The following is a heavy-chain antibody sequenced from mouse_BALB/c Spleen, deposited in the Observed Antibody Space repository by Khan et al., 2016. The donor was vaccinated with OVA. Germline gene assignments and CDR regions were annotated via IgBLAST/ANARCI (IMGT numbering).Heavy chain of an antibody. J-gene: IGHJ2*01. CDR3: GRSRGPGYDDCFDS. CDR2: IYPYNGGT. D-gene: IGHD2-3*01. CDR1: GYTFTDYN. Sequence: VQLQQSGPELVKPGASVKISCKATGYTFTDYNMHWVKQSHGKSLEWIGYIYPYNGGTGYNQKFKSKATLTVDNSSSTAYMERRSLTSEDSAVYYWGRSRGPGYDDCFDSWGQGTTLTVSS. V-gene: IGHV1S29*02.